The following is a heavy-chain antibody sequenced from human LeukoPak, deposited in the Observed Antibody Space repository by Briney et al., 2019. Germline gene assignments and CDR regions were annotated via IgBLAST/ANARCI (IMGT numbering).Heavy chain of an antibody. CDR1: GGSFSGYY. J-gene: IGHJ4*02. D-gene: IGHD3-10*01. CDR2: INHSGST. CDR3: ARGRPTMVRGVRPFDY. Sequence: PSETLSLTCAVYGGSFSGYYWSWIRQPPGKGLEWIGEINHSGSTNYNPSLKSRVTISVDTSKNQFSLKLSSVTAADTAVYYCARGRPTMVRGVRPFDYWGQGTLVTVSS. V-gene: IGHV4-34*01.